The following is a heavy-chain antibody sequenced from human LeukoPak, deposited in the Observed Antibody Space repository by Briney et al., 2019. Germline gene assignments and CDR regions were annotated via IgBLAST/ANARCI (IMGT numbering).Heavy chain of an antibody. D-gene: IGHD6-13*01. CDR2: INHSGST. V-gene: IGHV4-34*01. CDR1: GGSFSGYY. CDR3: ARSKRGGYSSSWGFDY. Sequence: SETLSLTCAVYGGSFSGYYWSWIRQPPGKGLEWIGEINHSGSTNYNPSLKSRVTISVDTSKNQFSLKLSSVTAADTAVYYCARSKRGGYSSSWGFDYWGQGTLVTVSS. J-gene: IGHJ4*02.